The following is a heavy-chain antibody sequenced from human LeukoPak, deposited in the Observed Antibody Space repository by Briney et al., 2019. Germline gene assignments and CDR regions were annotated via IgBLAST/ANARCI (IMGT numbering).Heavy chain of an antibody. CDR2: IKEDGSET. CDR3: ARETPRRGETRDGYR. V-gene: IGHV3-7*01. CDR1: GFTFKKYW. D-gene: IGHD5-24*01. J-gene: IGHJ4*02. Sequence: GGSLRLSCAASGFTFKKYWMNWVRQVPGKGLECLANIKEDGSETYYADSVKGRFAISRDNPKNLLFLQINSLRVEDTAVYYCARETPRRGETRDGYRWGQGTLVTVSS.